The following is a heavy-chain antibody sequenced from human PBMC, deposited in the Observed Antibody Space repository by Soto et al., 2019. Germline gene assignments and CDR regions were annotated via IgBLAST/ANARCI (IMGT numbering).Heavy chain of an antibody. CDR2: IIPIFGTA. CDR1: GGTFSSYA. D-gene: IGHD3-10*01. V-gene: IGHV1-69*01. CDR3: ARNGETGGYYNYRMDV. Sequence: QVQLVQSGAEVKKPGSSVKVSCKASGGTFSSYAISWVRQAPGQGLEWMGGIIPIFGTANYAQKFQGRVTITADQLTTKAYMELSSLRAEDTAVYYCARNGETGGYYNYRMDVWGQGTTVTVSS. J-gene: IGHJ6*02.